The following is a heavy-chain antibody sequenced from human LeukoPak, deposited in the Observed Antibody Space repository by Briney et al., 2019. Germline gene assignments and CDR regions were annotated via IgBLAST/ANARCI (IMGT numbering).Heavy chain of an antibody. V-gene: IGHV3-30*04. CDR1: GFTFRNYA. D-gene: IGHD5-24*01. J-gene: IGHJ4*02. CDR2: ISYDASIK. CDR3: ARDSARRDGHNFDY. Sequence: GGSLRLSCAASGFTFRNYAMHWVRQAPGKGLEWVALISYDASIKHYADFVKGRFTISRDNSKNTLYLQINSLRAEDTAAYYCARDSARRDGHNFDYWGQGTLVTVSS.